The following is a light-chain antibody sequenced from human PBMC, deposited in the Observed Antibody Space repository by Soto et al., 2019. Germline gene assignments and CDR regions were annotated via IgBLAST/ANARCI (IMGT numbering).Light chain of an antibody. V-gene: IGKV1-5*01. Sequence: DIQMTQSPSRLSASVGDRVTITCRASQSIAYWLAWYQQKPGKAPNLLIYAASTLETGVPSRFSGSGYGTEFTLTIASLQPDDSATYDCQQYNSFSKTFGRGTKVEIK. CDR2: AAS. CDR3: QQYNSFSKT. CDR1: QSIAYW. J-gene: IGKJ4*02.